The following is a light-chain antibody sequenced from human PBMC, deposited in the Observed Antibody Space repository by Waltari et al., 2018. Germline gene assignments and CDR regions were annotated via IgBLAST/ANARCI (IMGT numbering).Light chain of an antibody. CDR3: QQYKSYSPYT. V-gene: IGKV1-5*03. J-gene: IGKJ2*01. Sequence: DIQMTQSPSTLSASVGDRVTITCRASESISSWLAWYQQTPGKAPKLLIYRASNLEGGVPSRFSGSGSGTEFTLTISSLQSEDFATYYCQQYKSYSPYTFGQGTKLDIK. CDR2: RAS. CDR1: ESISSW.